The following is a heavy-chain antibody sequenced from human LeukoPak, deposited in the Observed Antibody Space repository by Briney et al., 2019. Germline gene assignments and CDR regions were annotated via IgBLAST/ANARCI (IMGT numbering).Heavy chain of an antibody. CDR2: IYPGDSDT. V-gene: IGHV5-51*01. CDR3: ARGSAAGTAEYFQH. J-gene: IGHJ1*01. D-gene: IGHD6-13*01. Sequence: GESLKISFKAPRHSFHSQWIGWVRPMPGKGLQWMGIIYPGDSDTRYSPAFQGQVTISADTSISAAYLQWNSLEASDTAIYYCARGSAAGTAEYFQHWGQGTLVTVSS. CDR1: RHSFHSQW.